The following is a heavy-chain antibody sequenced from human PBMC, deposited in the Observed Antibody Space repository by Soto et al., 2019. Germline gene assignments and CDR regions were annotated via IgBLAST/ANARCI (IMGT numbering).Heavy chain of an antibody. Sequence: ASVKVSCKASGYTFTSYGISWVRQAPGQGLEWMGWISAYNGNTNYAQKLQGRVTMTTDTSTSTAYMERRSLRSDDTAVYYCARVGSIRFLEWSPQHYYYYYMDVWGKGTTVTVSS. CDR2: ISAYNGNT. V-gene: IGHV1-18*01. J-gene: IGHJ6*03. D-gene: IGHD3-3*01. CDR1: GYTFTSYG. CDR3: ARVGSIRFLEWSPQHYYYYYMDV.